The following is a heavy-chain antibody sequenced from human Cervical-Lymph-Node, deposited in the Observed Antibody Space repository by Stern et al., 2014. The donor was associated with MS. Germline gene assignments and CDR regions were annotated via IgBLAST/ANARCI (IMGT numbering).Heavy chain of an antibody. D-gene: IGHD6-13*01. V-gene: IGHV4-39*01. J-gene: IGHJ4*02. CDR1: GDSLSISSSY. Sequence: QVQLQESGSGLVKPSETLSLTCTVAGDSLSISSSYWGWIRQPPGKGLERIGNIFFSGNTYYNPSLKSRLTISVGTAQNQFSLQLLSVTAADTAVYYCARQPPSIGTALDYWGQGTLVTVSS. CDR2: IFFSGNT. CDR3: ARQPPSIGTALDY.